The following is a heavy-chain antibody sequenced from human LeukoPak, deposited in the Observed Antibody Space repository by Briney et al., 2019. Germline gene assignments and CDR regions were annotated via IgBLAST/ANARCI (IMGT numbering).Heavy chain of an antibody. CDR2: SSNDGK. V-gene: IGHV3-23*01. J-gene: IGHJ4*01. CDR3: AKAPVTSCRGAFCYPFDY. CDR1: GLSLNSYA. D-gene: IGHD2-21*01. Sequence: HSGGSLRLSCTASGLSLNSYAMSWVRQVPGKGLEWVSASSNDGKWYAESVRGRFTISRDTSKNTVCLQMNSLRVEDAGVYYCAKAPVTSCRGAFCYPFDYWGHGTLVTVSS.